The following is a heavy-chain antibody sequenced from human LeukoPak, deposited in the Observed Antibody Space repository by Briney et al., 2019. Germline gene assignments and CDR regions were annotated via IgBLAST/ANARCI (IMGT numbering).Heavy chain of an antibody. Sequence: SETLSLTCAVYGGSFSGYYWSWIRQPPGKGLEWIGEINHSGSTNYNPSLKSRVTISVDTSKNQFSLKLSSVTAADTAVYYCARDFPRRSDGEGSYYYYGMDVWGQGTTVTVSS. CDR3: ARDFPRRSDGEGSYYYYGMDV. V-gene: IGHV4-34*01. CDR2: INHSGST. CDR1: GGSFSGYY. D-gene: IGHD4-17*01. J-gene: IGHJ6*02.